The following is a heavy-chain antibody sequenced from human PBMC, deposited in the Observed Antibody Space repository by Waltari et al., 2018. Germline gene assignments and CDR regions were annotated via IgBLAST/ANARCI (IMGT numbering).Heavy chain of an antibody. CDR2: FNPNTGVT. Sequence: QVQLVQSGAEVKKPGASVKVSCKASGYSFIDQYIHWVRQAPGQGLEWMGWFNPNTGVTNFAQKFQGRVTMTSNTSMRTAHMELSRLRFDDTAVYYCALEQRDAVAYFDYWGQGTLVTVSS. D-gene: IGHD5-18*01. CDR3: ALEQRDAVAYFDY. V-gene: IGHV1-2*02. J-gene: IGHJ4*02. CDR1: GYSFIDQY.